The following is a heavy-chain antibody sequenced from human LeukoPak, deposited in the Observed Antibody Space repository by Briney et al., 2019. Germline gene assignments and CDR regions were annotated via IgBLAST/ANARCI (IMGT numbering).Heavy chain of an antibody. CDR2: IGASGADT. V-gene: IGHV3-23*01. Sequence: GGSLRLSCAASGFTFRNYAMTWVRQAPGKGLEWVSVIGASGADTYYSDSVKGRFTVSRDNSQNTLFLHMSRLRAEDTAVYFCARRPRDTSGYYLGAFHDWGQGTTVTVSS. CDR3: ARRPRDTSGYYLGAFHD. J-gene: IGHJ3*01. D-gene: IGHD3-22*01. CDR1: GFTFRNYA.